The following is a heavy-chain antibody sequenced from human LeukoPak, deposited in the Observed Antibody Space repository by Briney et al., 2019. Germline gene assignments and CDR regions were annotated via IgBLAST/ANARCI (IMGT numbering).Heavy chain of an antibody. Sequence: GASVKVSCKASGYTFTSYGISWVRQAPGQGLEWMGWISAYNGNTNYAQKLQGRVTMTTDTSTSTAYMELRSLRSDDTAVYHCARDLLLFKYNWFDPWGQGTLVTVSS. CDR2: ISAYNGNT. J-gene: IGHJ5*02. V-gene: IGHV1-18*01. CDR1: GYTFTSYG. CDR3: ARDLLLFKYNWFDP. D-gene: IGHD2-15*01.